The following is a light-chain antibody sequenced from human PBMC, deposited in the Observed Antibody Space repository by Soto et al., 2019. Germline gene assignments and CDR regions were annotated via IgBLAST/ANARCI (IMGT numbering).Light chain of an antibody. Sequence: EIVLTQSPATLSLSPGERATLSCRASQSVSSNLAWYQQKPGQAPRLLIYGASTRATGIPDRFSGSGSGTDFTLTISRLEAEDFAVYYCQQYGSSPQTFGPGTKVDIK. CDR1: QSVSSN. J-gene: IGKJ3*01. CDR3: QQYGSSPQT. CDR2: GAS. V-gene: IGKV3-20*01.